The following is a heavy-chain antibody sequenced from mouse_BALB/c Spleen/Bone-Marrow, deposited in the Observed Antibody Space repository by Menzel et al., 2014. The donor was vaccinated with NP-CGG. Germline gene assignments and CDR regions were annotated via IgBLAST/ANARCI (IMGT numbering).Heavy chain of an antibody. CDR1: GYAFSSYW. J-gene: IGHJ2*01. Sequence: VKLQESGAERVRPGSSVKISCKASGYAFSSYWMNWVKPRPGQGLEWIGQIYPGDSDTDYDGKFKGKATLTADKSSNTAYMQLTSLTSEDSAVYFCARGGISVDYWGQGTTLTVSS. CDR3: ARGGISVDY. CDR2: IYPGDSDT. V-gene: IGHV1-80*01.